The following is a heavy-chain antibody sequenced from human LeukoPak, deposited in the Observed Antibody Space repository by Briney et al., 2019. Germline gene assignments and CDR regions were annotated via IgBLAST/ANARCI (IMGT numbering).Heavy chain of an antibody. CDR3: ARHLVNLNRYYYDSSGYFDDAFDI. CDR2: IYHSGST. Sequence: SETLSLTCTVSGYSISSGYYWGWIRQPPGKGLEWIGSIYHSGSTYYNPSLKSRVTISVDTSKNQFSLKLSSVTAADTAVYYCARHLVNLNRYYYDSSGYFDDAFDIWGQGTMVTVSS. D-gene: IGHD3-22*01. J-gene: IGHJ3*02. V-gene: IGHV4-38-2*02. CDR1: GYSISSGYY.